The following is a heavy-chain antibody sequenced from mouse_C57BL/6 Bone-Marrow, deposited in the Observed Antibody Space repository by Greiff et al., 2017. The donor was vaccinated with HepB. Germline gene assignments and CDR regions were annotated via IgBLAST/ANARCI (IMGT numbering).Heavy chain of an antibody. CDR1: GFNIKDDY. J-gene: IGHJ3*01. Sequence: EVKLVESGAELVRPGASVKLSCTASGFNIKDDYMHWVKQRPEQGLEWIGWIDPENGDTEYASKFQGKATITADTSSNTAYLQLSSLTSEDTAVYYCTTEAWFAYWGQGTLVTVSA. CDR3: TTEAWFAY. V-gene: IGHV14-4*01. CDR2: IDPENGDT.